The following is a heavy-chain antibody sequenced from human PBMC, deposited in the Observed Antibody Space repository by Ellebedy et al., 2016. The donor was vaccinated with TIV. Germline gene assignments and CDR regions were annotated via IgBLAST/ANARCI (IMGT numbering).Heavy chain of an antibody. V-gene: IGHV3-23*01. CDR3: ARDSGWLAGY. Sequence: PGGSLRLSCAASGFSFSNYAMSWVRQAPGKGLEWVSAISGGGDTTYYADSVKGRFTISRDNSKNTLYLQVNSLRAEDTAKYYCARDSGWLAGYWGQGTLVTVSS. CDR1: GFSFSNYA. D-gene: IGHD6-19*01. CDR2: ISGGGDTT. J-gene: IGHJ4*02.